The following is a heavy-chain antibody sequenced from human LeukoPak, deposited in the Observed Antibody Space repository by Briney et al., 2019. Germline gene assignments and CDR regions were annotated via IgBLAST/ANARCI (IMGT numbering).Heavy chain of an antibody. Sequence: GASVKVSCKASGYTFTSYDINWVRQATGQGLEWMGWMNPNSGNTGFAQKFQGRVTMTRNTSISTAYMELSSLRSEDTAVYYCARGRGSGHKENWFDPWGQGTLVTVSS. D-gene: IGHD6-19*01. CDR3: ARGRGSGHKENWFDP. CDR2: MNPNSGNT. CDR1: GYTFTSYD. V-gene: IGHV1-8*01. J-gene: IGHJ5*02.